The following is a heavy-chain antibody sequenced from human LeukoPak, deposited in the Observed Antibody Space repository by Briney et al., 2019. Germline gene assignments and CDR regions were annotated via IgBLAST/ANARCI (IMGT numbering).Heavy chain of an antibody. CDR2: IGGGRDIV. V-gene: IGHV3-48*01. J-gene: IGHJ4*02. CDR1: GFAFEIHA. D-gene: IGHD3-10*01. CDR3: TRYGSGQNYRDPLDF. Sequence: PGGSLRLSCAASGFAFEIHAMNWVRQAPGKGPEWISHIGGGRDIVAYADSVKGRFTISRDNAEYSLYLQMNSLRVEDTAVYYCTRYGSGQNYRDPLDFWGQGTLVTVSP.